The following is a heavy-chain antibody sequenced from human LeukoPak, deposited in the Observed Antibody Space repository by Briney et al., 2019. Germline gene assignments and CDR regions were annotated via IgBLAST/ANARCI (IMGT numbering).Heavy chain of an antibody. V-gene: IGHV3-74*01. J-gene: IGHJ4*02. CDR3: ARVGGFGQVDY. Sequence: GGSLRLSCAAAGFTFSSYWMHWVRQAPGKGLVWVSRINTDGSSTSYADSVKGRFTISRDNAKNTLYLQMNSLRAGDTAVYYCARVGGFGQVDYWGQGTLVTVSS. D-gene: IGHD3-10*01. CDR2: INTDGSST. CDR1: GFTFSSYW.